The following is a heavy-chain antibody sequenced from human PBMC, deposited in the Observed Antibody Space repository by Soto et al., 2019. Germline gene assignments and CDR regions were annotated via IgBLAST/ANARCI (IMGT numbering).Heavy chain of an antibody. CDR1: GLNFSSSI. CDR3: ARAREPEYSSSIFFDY. CDR2: IYSAVST. Sequence: GGAPIFGCAASGLNFSSSIMNWVRQATGKGLQWVSVIYSAVSTYYANAVKGRFTISKDISKNKIFLQLNGLTVDDTAVYYCARAREPEYSSSIFFDYWGRGTVVTVSA. J-gene: IGHJ4*01. V-gene: IGHV3-53*01. D-gene: IGHD6-6*01.